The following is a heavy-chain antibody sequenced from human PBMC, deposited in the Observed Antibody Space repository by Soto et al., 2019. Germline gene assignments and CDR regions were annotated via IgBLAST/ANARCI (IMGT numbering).Heavy chain of an antibody. J-gene: IGHJ3*02. V-gene: IGHV4-39*01. CDR3: ARQDGFGAFDI. CDR2: IYYSGTT. CDR1: GGSISSSSYY. Sequence: PSETLSLTCTVSGGSISSSSYYWGWIRQPPGKGLEWTGSIYYSGTTYDNPSLKSRVTISVDTSKNQFSLKLSSVTAADTAVYYCARQDGFGAFDIWGQGTMVTVSS. D-gene: IGHD3-16*01.